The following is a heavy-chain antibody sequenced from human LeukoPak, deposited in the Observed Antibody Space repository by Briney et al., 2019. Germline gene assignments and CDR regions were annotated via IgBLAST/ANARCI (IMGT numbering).Heavy chain of an antibody. CDR2: INPSGGST. Sequence: GASVKVSCKASGYTFTSYYMHWVRQAPGQGLEWMGIINPSGGSTSYAQKFQGRVTMTRDTSTSTVYMELSSLRSEDTAVYYCARDTYARGDDSSGYGYYYYGMDVWGQGTTVTVSS. J-gene: IGHJ6*02. D-gene: IGHD3-22*01. V-gene: IGHV1-46*01. CDR1: GYTFTSYY. CDR3: ARDTYARGDDSSGYGYYYYGMDV.